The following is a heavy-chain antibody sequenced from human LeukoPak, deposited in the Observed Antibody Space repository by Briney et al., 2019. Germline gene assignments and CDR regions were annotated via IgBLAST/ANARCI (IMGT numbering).Heavy chain of an antibody. CDR2: ISSSGSYI. CDR1: GFTFSDYG. CDR3: ARGGTVVNRLGGH. J-gene: IGHJ4*02. Sequence: GGSLRLSCAASGFTFSDYGMYWVRQAPGKGLEWVSSISSSGSYIYYADSVKGRFTISRDNAKNPLYLQMNSLRAEDTAVYYCARGGTVVNRLGGHWGQGTLVTVSS. D-gene: IGHD4-23*01. V-gene: IGHV3-21*01.